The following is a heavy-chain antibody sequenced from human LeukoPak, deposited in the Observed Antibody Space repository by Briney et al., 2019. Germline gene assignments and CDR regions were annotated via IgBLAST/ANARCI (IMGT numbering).Heavy chain of an antibody. V-gene: IGHV1-18*01. CDR2: ISAYNGNT. Sequence: ASVKVSCKASGYTFTSYGISWVRQAPGQGLERMGWISAYNGNTNYAQKLQGRVTMTTDTSTSTAYMELRSLRSDDTAVYYCARVGRGSGWSTFDYWGQGTLVTVSS. D-gene: IGHD6-19*01. CDR3: ARVGRGSGWSTFDY. J-gene: IGHJ4*02. CDR1: GYTFTSYG.